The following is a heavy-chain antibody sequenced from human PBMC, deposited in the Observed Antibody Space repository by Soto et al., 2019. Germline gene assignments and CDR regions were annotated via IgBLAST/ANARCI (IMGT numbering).Heavy chain of an antibody. V-gene: IGHV4-59*01. J-gene: IGHJ4*02. CDR3: ARERATLKIISGLEVGWYVDYFDY. CDR2: IYCSGST. D-gene: IGHD6-19*01. CDR1: GGSISSYY. Sequence: SETLSLTCTVSGGSISSYYWSWIRQPPGKGLEWIGYIYCSGSTNYNPSLKSRVTISVDTSKNQFSLKLSSVTAADTAVYYCARERATLKIISGLEVGWYVDYFDYWGQGTLVTVSS.